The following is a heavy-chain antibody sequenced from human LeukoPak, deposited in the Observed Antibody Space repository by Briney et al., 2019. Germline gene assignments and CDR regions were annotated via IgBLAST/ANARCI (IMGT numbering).Heavy chain of an antibody. CDR3: ARDLGSGSYYGYFDY. CDR2: IYYSGST. Sequence: SETLSLTCTVSGGSISSYYWSWIRQPPGKGLEWIGYIYYSGSTNYNPPLKSRVTISVDTSKNQFSLKLSSVTAADTAVYYCARDLGSGSYYGYFDYWGQGTLVTVSS. J-gene: IGHJ4*02. V-gene: IGHV4-59*01. CDR1: GGSISSYY. D-gene: IGHD3-10*01.